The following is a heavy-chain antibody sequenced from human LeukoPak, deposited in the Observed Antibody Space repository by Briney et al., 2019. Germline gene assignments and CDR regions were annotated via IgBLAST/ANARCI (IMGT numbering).Heavy chain of an antibody. CDR3: ARDVCSSTRAFDI. V-gene: IGHV3-48*03. CDR2: ISSSDSAT. CDR1: GFTLSTYE. Sequence: GGSLRLSCAASGFTLSTYEMTWVRQAPGKGLEWVSFISSSDSATFYADSVTGRFTMFRNTAKSSLYLQMNNLRGEDTAVYYCARDVCSSTRAFDIGGQGTMVAVS. J-gene: IGHJ3*02. D-gene: IGHD3-10*02.